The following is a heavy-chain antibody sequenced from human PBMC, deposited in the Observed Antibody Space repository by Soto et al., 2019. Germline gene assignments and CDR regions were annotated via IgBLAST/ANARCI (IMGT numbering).Heavy chain of an antibody. CDR1: GDSINSRAFY. J-gene: IGHJ3*02. CDR3: ARRIYASATNGAFDI. D-gene: IGHD2-2*01. Sequence: QVQLRESGPGLVKPSETLSLTCTVSGDSINSRAFYWGWIRQPPGKSLEWVGNVYYRGGTYYNPSLACRVRISRDSSKNQSSLSLRSTTAGDPAMYYWARRIYASATNGAFDIWGPGTMVTVSS. V-gene: IGHV4-39*01. CDR2: VYYRGGT.